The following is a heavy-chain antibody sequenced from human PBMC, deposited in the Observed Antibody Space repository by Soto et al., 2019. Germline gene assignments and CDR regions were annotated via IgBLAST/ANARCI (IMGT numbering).Heavy chain of an antibody. Sequence: ASVKVSCKASGYTFTSNHLHWVRQAPGQGLEWVGWINPNRTGTNYAQKFQGRVSMTRDTSTSKAFLELRRLGSEDTAVYYCARDVRHGFDVWGQGTKVTVSS. CDR3: ARDVRHGFDV. V-gene: IGHV1-2*02. CDR2: INPNRTGT. CDR1: GYTFTSNH. J-gene: IGHJ3*01.